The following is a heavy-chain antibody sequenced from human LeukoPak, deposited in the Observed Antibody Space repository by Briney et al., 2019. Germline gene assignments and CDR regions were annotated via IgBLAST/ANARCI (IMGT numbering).Heavy chain of an antibody. Sequence: GGSLRLSCAASGFTFSSYGMHWVRQAPGKGLEWVAVIWFGGSNKEYADSVEGRFTISRDSSNNTLYLQMNSLRAEDTAMYYCAKDFGVVTPYWFFDLWGRGTLVTVSS. V-gene: IGHV3-30*02. CDR1: GFTFSSYG. J-gene: IGHJ2*01. CDR2: IWFGGSNK. D-gene: IGHD3-3*01. CDR3: AKDFGVVTPYWFFDL.